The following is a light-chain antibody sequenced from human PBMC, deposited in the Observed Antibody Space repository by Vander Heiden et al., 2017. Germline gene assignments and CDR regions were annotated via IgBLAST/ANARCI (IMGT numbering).Light chain of an antibody. V-gene: IGKV1-12*01. CDR3: QLANSYPRT. CDR1: QGISSW. Sequence: DIQMTQSPSSVSASVGDRVTITCRASQGISSWLAWYQQKLGKAPKLLIYAASSLQSRVPSRYHGSRSGTAFTLTIMSMQPADIPTYSCQLANSYPRTFGQGTKVXIK. CDR2: AAS. J-gene: IGKJ1*01.